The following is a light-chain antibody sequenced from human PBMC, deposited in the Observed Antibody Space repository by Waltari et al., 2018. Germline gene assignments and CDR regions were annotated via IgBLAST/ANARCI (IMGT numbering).Light chain of an antibody. Sequence: DIVMTQSPDSLAVPLGERATINCKSRETILFNSNNKNYLAWYQKKAGQPPKLLVYWASTRESGVPDRFSGSGSGTDFTLTISSLQAEDVAVYYCQQYYTVSRTFGQGTRVEIK. J-gene: IGKJ1*01. CDR2: WAS. CDR3: QQYYTVSRT. CDR1: ETILFNSNNKNY. V-gene: IGKV4-1*01.